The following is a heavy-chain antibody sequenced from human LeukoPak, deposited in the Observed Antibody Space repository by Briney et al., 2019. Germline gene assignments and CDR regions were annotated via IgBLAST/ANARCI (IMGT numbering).Heavy chain of an antibody. Sequence: GASVKVSCKASGYTFTSYAMNWVRQAPGQGLEWMGRIIPILAIVNYAQIFQGRVTITADKSTSSIYMELSSLRSEDTAVYYCAREWFGETEHYYGMDVWGQGTTVTVSS. J-gene: IGHJ6*02. D-gene: IGHD3-10*01. CDR2: IIPILAIV. V-gene: IGHV1-69*04. CDR3: AREWFGETEHYYGMDV. CDR1: GYTFTSYA.